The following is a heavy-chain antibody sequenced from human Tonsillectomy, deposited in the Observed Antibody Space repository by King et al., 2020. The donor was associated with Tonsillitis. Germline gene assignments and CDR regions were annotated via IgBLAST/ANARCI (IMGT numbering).Heavy chain of an antibody. CDR3: ARGGREGACDI. Sequence: VQLVESGGGLVQPGGSLRLSCAASGFTFSSSWMTWVRQAPGMRLEGVANIKQDGRNKYYVDSVKGRFTISSDNAKNSLYLQMNSLRAEDTAVCYCARGGREGACDIWGQGTMVTVSS. CDR2: IKQDGRNK. V-gene: IGHV3-7*01. CDR1: GFTFSSSW. D-gene: IGHD1-26*01. J-gene: IGHJ3*02.